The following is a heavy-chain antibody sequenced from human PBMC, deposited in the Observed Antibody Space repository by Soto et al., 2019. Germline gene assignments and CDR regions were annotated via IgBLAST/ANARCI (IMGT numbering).Heavy chain of an antibody. Sequence: GGSLRLSCAASGFTFSSYAMSWVRQAPGKGLEWVSAINGSGGSTYYADSVKGRFTISRDNSKNTLYLQMNSLRAEYTAVYYCAKAVGDAAGFRNGSFQHWGQGTLVTVSP. V-gene: IGHV3-23*01. CDR3: AKAVGDAAGFRNGSFQH. CDR2: INGSGGST. CDR1: GFTFSSYA. J-gene: IGHJ1*01. D-gene: IGHD6-13*01.